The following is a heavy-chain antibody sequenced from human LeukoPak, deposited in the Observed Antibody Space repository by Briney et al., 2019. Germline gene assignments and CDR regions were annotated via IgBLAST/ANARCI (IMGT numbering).Heavy chain of an antibody. J-gene: IGHJ6*03. V-gene: IGHV4-39*02. CDR1: GGSISSSSYY. Sequence: PSETLSLTCTVSGGSISSSSYYWGWIRQPPGKGLEWIGSIYYSGSTYYNPSLKSRVTISVDTSKHQFSLKLSSVTAEDTAVYYCARERLLWFGELSTSGHYYYYMDVWGKGTTVTVSS. D-gene: IGHD3-10*01. CDR3: ARERLLWFGELSTSGHYYYYMDV. CDR2: IYYSGST.